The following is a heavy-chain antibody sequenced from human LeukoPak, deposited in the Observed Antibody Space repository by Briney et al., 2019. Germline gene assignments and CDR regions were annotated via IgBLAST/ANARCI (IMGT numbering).Heavy chain of an antibody. CDR1: GFTFSSYA. Sequence: GGSLRLSCAASGFTFSSYAMSWVRQAPGKGLEWVSAISGGGGSTYYADPGKGRFTISRDNSKNTLYLQMNSLRAEDTAVYYCAKDGSDWNDYPFDYWGQGTLVTVSS. J-gene: IGHJ4*02. CDR3: AKDGSDWNDYPFDY. V-gene: IGHV3-23*01. D-gene: IGHD1-1*01. CDR2: ISGGGGST.